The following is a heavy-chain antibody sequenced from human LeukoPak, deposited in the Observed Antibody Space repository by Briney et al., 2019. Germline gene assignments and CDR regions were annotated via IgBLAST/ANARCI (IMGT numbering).Heavy chain of an antibody. V-gene: IGHV4-30-2*01. CDR2: IYHSGST. D-gene: IGHD4-17*01. Sequence: SETLSLTCAVSGGSISSGGYSWSWIRQPPGKGLEWIGCIYHSGSTYYNPSLKSRVTISVDRSKNQFSLKLSSVTAADTAVYYCARGLWGDYVVDYFDYWGQGTLVTVSS. CDR1: GGSISSGGYS. CDR3: ARGLWGDYVVDYFDY. J-gene: IGHJ4*02.